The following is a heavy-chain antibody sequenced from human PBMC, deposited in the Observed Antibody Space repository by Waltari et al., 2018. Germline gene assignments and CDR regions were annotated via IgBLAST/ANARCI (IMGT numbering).Heavy chain of an antibody. CDR2: INPSGGST. V-gene: IGHV1-46*01. J-gene: IGHJ4*02. CDR3: ARGGITIFGVRLFDY. CDR1: GYTFTDYY. D-gene: IGHD3-3*01. Sequence: VQLVQSGAEVKKPGATVKISCKASGYTFTDYYMHWMQQAPGQGLEWMGIINPSGGSTSYAQKFQGRVTMTRDTSTSTVYMELSSLRSEDTAVYYCARGGITIFGVRLFDYWGQGTLVTVSS.